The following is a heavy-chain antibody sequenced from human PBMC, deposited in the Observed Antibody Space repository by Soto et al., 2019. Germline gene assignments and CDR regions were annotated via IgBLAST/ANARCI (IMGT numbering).Heavy chain of an antibody. Sequence: SVKVSCKASGGTFSSYRINWVRQAPGQGLEWVGGIVPIYRTADYAQKFQGRVTITADESAHTSYMELRSLKSQDTAVYYCVRDSGAKLSSSWGQGTLVTVSS. CDR1: GGTFSSYR. J-gene: IGHJ4*02. V-gene: IGHV1-69*13. CDR3: VRDSGAKLSSS. D-gene: IGHD6-13*01. CDR2: IVPIYRTA.